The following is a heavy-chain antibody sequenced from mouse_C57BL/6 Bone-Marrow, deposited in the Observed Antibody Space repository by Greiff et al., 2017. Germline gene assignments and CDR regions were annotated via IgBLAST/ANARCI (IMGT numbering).Heavy chain of an antibody. J-gene: IGHJ3*01. CDR3: AGSSGPAY. V-gene: IGHV1-81*01. CDR2: IYPRSGNT. Sequence: VKLVESGAELARPGASVKLSCKASGYTFTSYGISWVKQRTGQGLEWIGEIYPRSGNTYYNEKFKGKATLTADKSSSTAYMELRSLTSEDSAVXFCAGSSGPAYWGQGTLVTVSA. CDR1: GYTFTSYG. D-gene: IGHD3-2*02.